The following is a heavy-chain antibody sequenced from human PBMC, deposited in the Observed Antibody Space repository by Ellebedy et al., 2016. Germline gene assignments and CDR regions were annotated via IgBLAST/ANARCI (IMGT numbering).Heavy chain of an antibody. CDR2: ISSSSSYI. J-gene: IGHJ4*02. V-gene: IGHV3-21*01. Sequence: GGSLRLSXAASGFTFSSYSMNWVRQAPGKGLEWVSSISSSSSYIYYADSVKGRFTISRDNAKNSLYLQMNSLRAEDTAVYYCATPFVEMATIIGYWGQGTLVTVSS. CDR1: GFTFSSYS. CDR3: ATPFVEMATIIGY. D-gene: IGHD5-24*01.